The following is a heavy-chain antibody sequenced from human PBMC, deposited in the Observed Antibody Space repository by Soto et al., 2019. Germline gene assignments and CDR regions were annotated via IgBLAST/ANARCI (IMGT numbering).Heavy chain of an antibody. CDR3: ARMPYGDSNNYYYYYMDV. V-gene: IGHV3-11*01. J-gene: IGHJ6*03. CDR1: GFTFSDYY. CDR2: ISSSGSTI. Sequence: GGSLRLSCAASGFTFSDYYMSWIRQAPGKGLEWVSYISSSGSTIYYADSVKGRFTISRDNAKNSLYLQMNSLRAEDMAVYYCARMPYGDSNNYYYYYMDVWGKGTTVTVSS. D-gene: IGHD4-17*01.